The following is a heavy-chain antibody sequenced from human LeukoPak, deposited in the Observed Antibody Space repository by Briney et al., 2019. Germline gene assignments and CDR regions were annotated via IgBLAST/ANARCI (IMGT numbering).Heavy chain of an antibody. CDR1: GFTFSSYS. Sequence: GGSLRLSCAASGFTFSSYSMNWVRQAPGKGLEWVANIKQDGSEKYYVDSVKGRFTISRDNAKNSLYLQMNSLRAEDTAVYYCAKERQLWSFDYWGQGTLVTVSS. D-gene: IGHD5-18*01. CDR3: AKERQLWSFDY. V-gene: IGHV3-7*03. CDR2: IKQDGSEK. J-gene: IGHJ4*02.